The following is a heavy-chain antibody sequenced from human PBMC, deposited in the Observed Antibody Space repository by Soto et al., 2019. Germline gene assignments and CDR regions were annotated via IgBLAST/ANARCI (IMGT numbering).Heavy chain of an antibody. Sequence: ASVKVSCKASGGTFSSYAISWVRQAPGQGLEWMGGIIPIFGTANYAQKFQGRVTITADESTSTAYMELSSLRSEDTAVYYCARDLGYCSGGSCYSESYWFDPWGQGTLVTVSS. V-gene: IGHV1-69*13. CDR2: IIPIFGTA. J-gene: IGHJ5*02. CDR3: ARDLGYCSGGSCYSESYWFDP. CDR1: GGTFSSYA. D-gene: IGHD2-15*01.